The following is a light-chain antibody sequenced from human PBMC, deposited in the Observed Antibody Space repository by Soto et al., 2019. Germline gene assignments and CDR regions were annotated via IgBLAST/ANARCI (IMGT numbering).Light chain of an antibody. CDR2: ETS. CDR1: SSDFGSYKF. J-gene: IGLJ1*01. Sequence: QSVLTQPASVSGSPGQSVTISCTGISSDFGSYKFVSWYQHHPGKVPKVIIYETSKRPSGVSDRFSGSKSGNTASLTISGLQAEDEADYYCFSFTSTNTHVFGSGTKVT. CDR3: FSFTSTNTHV. V-gene: IGLV2-23*01.